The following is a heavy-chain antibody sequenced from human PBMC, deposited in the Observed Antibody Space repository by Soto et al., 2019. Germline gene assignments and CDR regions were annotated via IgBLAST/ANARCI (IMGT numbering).Heavy chain of an antibody. V-gene: IGHV3-30*18. CDR3: AKEYGSTWIDH. J-gene: IGHJ4*02. CDR1: GFTFSTYG. Sequence: LRLSCSASGFTFSTYGMHWVRQAPGKGLEWVAAMSYDGTKEYYVDSVKGRFTISRDNSRNTLFLQLNSLRDEDTAVYYCAKEYGSTWIDHWGQGTLVTVSS. CDR2: MSYDGTKE. D-gene: IGHD6-13*01.